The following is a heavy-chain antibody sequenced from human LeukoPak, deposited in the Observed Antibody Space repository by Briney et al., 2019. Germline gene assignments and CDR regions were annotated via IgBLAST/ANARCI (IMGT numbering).Heavy chain of an antibody. CDR1: GYTFTSYG. D-gene: IGHD3-22*01. Sequence: GASVKVSFKASGYTFTSYGISWVRQAPGQGLERMGWISAYNGNTNYAQKLQGRVTMTTDTSTSTAYMELRSLRSDDTAVYYCARDGSSGYYSNPVGDWGQGTLVTVSS. V-gene: IGHV1-18*01. J-gene: IGHJ4*02. CDR3: ARDGSSGYYSNPVGD. CDR2: ISAYNGNT.